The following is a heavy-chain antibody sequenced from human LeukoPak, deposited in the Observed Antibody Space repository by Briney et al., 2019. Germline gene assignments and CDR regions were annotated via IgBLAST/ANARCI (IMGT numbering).Heavy chain of an antibody. Sequence: NPSQTLSLTCTVSGGSISSGSYSWSWIRQPAGKGLEWIGRIYTSGSTNYNPSLKNRVTISVDTSKNQFSLKLSSVTAADTAVYYCARDSRHSSSWFDYWGQGTLVTVSS. CDR3: ARDSRHSSSWFDY. V-gene: IGHV4-61*02. J-gene: IGHJ4*02. CDR2: IYTSGST. CDR1: GGSISSGSYS. D-gene: IGHD6-13*01.